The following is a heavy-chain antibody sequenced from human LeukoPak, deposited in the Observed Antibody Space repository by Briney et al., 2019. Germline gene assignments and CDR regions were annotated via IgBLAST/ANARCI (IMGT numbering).Heavy chain of an antibody. CDR3: AREQYSYGPPGNY. D-gene: IGHD5-18*01. Sequence: ASVKVSCKASGYTFTSYYMHWVRQAPGQGLEWMGIINPSGGSTSYAQRFQGRVTMTRDTSTSTVYMELRSLRSDDTAVYYCAREQYSYGPPGNYWGQGTLVTVSS. V-gene: IGHV1-46*01. CDR1: GYTFTSYY. J-gene: IGHJ4*02. CDR2: INPSGGST.